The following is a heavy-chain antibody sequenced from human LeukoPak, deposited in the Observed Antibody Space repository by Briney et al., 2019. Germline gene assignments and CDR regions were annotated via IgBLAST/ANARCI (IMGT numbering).Heavy chain of an antibody. CDR2: INHSGST. CDR3: ARDSDYVWGSYRSPDY. CDR1: GGSFSGYY. J-gene: IGHJ4*02. Sequence: SETLSLTCAVYGGSFSGYYWSWIRQPPGKGLEWIGEINHSGSTNYNPSLKSRVTISLDTSKNQFSLKLSSVTAADTAVYYCARDSDYVWGSYRSPDYWGQGTLVTVSS. V-gene: IGHV4-34*01. D-gene: IGHD3-16*02.